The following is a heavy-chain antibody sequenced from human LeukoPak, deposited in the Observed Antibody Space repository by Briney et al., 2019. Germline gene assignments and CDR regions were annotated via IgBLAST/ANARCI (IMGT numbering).Heavy chain of an antibody. V-gene: IGHV4-34*08. CDR1: GFTFSAYS. CDR3: AKLNKDSAGNSRRPFGC. D-gene: IGHD6-13*01. J-gene: IGHJ4*02. CDR2: INDGGST. Sequence: PGGSLRLSCATSGFTFSAYSMIWVRQTPGKGLEWIGEINDGGSTNYNPSLKSRVTISGDTSKNQFSLKLSSVTAADTAIYYCAKLNKDSAGNSRRPFGCWGQGTLVTVSS.